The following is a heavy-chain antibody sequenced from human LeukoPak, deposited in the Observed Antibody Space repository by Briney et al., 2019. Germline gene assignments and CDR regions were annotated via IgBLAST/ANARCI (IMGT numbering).Heavy chain of an antibody. J-gene: IGHJ4*02. V-gene: IGHV1-18*01. Sequence: ASVMVSCKASGYTFSSYGITWVRQAPGQGLEWTGWINAYNGNTNYAQNVQGRVIMTTDTSTGTAYMELRSLRSDDTAVYYCARTHCDTTSCLVIDYWGQGTLVTVSS. CDR1: GYTFSSYG. D-gene: IGHD2-2*01. CDR2: INAYNGNT. CDR3: ARTHCDTTSCLVIDY.